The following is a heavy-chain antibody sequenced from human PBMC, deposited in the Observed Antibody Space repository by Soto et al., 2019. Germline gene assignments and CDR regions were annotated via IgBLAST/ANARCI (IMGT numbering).Heavy chain of an antibody. CDR2: IYTSGST. CDR3: ARDRGGIWCGADNWFDP. J-gene: IGHJ5*02. D-gene: IGHD3-10*01. CDR1: GGSISSYY. V-gene: IGHV4-4*07. Sequence: PSETLSLTCTVSGGSISSYYWSWIRQPAGKGLEWIGRIYTSGSTNYNPSLKSRVTMSVDTSKNQSSLKLSSVTAADTAVYYCARDRGGIWCGADNWFDPWGQGTLVTVPQ.